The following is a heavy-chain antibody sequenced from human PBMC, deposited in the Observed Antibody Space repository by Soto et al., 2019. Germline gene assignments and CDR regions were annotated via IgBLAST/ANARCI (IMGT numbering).Heavy chain of an antibody. CDR2: INRDGSTI. V-gene: IGHV3-74*01. Sequence: EVQLVESGGGLAQPGGSLRLSCAASGFTLSSHWMHWVRQAPGKGLVWVSRINRDGSTINYDDSVRGRYTISRDNAKNTLSLQMNSLRAEDTAVYYCARVADYTYSSNCNDRAAFDIWGQGTMVTVSS. J-gene: IGHJ3*02. CDR1: GFTLSSHW. D-gene: IGHD6-13*01. CDR3: ARVADYTYSSNCNDRAAFDI.